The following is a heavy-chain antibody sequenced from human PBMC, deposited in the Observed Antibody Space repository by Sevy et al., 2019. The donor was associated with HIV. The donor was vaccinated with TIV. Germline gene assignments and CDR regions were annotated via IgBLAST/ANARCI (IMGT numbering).Heavy chain of an antibody. D-gene: IGHD3-22*01. J-gene: IGHJ6*02. CDR2: ISSNGGST. CDR1: GFTFSSYA. CDR3: VKDRNYDSSGYYSPGMDV. V-gene: IGHV3-64D*06. Sequence: GGSLRLSCSASGFTFSSYAMYWVRQAPGKGLEYVSAISSNGGSTYYADSVKGRFTISRDNSKNTLYLQMSSLRAEDTAVYYCVKDRNYDSSGYYSPGMDVWGQGTTVTVSS.